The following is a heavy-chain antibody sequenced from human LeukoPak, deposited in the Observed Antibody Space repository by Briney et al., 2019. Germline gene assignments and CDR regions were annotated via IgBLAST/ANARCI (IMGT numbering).Heavy chain of an antibody. CDR1: GYTFTKYY. D-gene: IGHD3-22*01. CDR3: AREGGYYYDSSGYYGY. CDR2: MNPNSGGT. V-gene: IGHV1-2*02. J-gene: IGHJ4*02. Sequence: ASVKVSCKTSGYTFTKYYMHWVRQAPGQGLEWMGWMNPNSGGTNYTQKFQGRVTMTRDTSISTAYMELSRLRSDDTAVYYCAREGGYYYDSSGYYGYWGQGTLVTVSS.